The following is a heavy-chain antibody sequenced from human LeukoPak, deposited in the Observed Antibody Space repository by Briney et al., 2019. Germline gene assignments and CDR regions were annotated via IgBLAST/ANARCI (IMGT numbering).Heavy chain of an antibody. V-gene: IGHV3-33*01. J-gene: IGHJ6*02. CDR3: VSHRDYGSGSYYSPLDV. Sequence: GGSLRLSCAASGFTFSSYGMHWVRQAPGKGLEWVAVIWYDGSNKYYADSVKGRFTISRDNSKNTLYLQMNSLRAEDTAVYYCVSHRDYGSGSYYSPLDVWGQGTTVTVSS. CDR1: GFTFSSYG. CDR2: IWYDGSNK. D-gene: IGHD3-10*01.